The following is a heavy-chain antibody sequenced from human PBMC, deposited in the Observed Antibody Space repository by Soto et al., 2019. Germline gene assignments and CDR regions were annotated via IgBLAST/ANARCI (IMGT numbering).Heavy chain of an antibody. J-gene: IGHJ6*02. V-gene: IGHV6-1*01. D-gene: IGHD6-13*01. CDR3: ARDGSSSWYNYYYGMDV. CDR1: GDSVSSNSAA. CDR2: TYYRSKWYN. Sequence: SQTLSLTCAISGDSVSSNSAAWNWIRQSPSRGLEWLGRTYYRSKWYNDYAVSVKSRITINPDTSKNQFSLQLNFVTPEDTAVYYCARDGSSSWYNYYYGMDVWGQGTTVTVS.